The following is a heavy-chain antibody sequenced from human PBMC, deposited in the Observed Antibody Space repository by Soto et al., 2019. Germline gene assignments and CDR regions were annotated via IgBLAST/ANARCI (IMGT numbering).Heavy chain of an antibody. CDR3: ARDRYDFWSGYYLPCYYGMDV. V-gene: IGHV4-59*01. J-gene: IGHJ6*02. CDR1: GGSISSYY. D-gene: IGHD3-3*01. CDR2: IYYSGST. Sequence: SETLSLTCTVSGGSISSYYWSWIRQPPGKGLEWIGYIYYSGSTNYNPSLKSRVTISVDTSKNQFSLKLSSVTAADTAVYYCARDRYDFWSGYYLPCYYGMDVWGQGTTVTVSS.